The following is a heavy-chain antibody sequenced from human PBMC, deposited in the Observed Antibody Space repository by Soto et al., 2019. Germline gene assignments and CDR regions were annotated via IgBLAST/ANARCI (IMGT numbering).Heavy chain of an antibody. CDR3: AGSKGGSSWYNWFDP. D-gene: IGHD6-13*01. CDR2: ISAYNGNT. Sequence: ASVKVSCKASGYTFTSYGISWVRQATRQGLEWMGWISAYNGNTNYAQKLQGRVTMTTDTSASTAYMELRSLRSDDTAVYYCAGSKGGSSWYNWFDPWGQGTLVTVSS. V-gene: IGHV1-18*01. J-gene: IGHJ5*02. CDR1: GYTFTSYG.